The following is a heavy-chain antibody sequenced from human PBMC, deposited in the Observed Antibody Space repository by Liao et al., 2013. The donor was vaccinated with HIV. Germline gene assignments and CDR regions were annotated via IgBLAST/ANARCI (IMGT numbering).Heavy chain of an antibody. J-gene: IGHJ5*02. Sequence: QVQLQESGPGLVKPSETLSLTCIVSGGSISSYYWSWIRQPAGKGLEWIGRIYSSGSANYNPSLKSRVTMSVDTSKNQFSLKLSSVTAADTAVYYCARTDQYYDFWNGYENWFDPWGQGTLVTVSS. V-gene: IGHV4-4*07. CDR3: ARTDQYYDFWNGYENWFDP. D-gene: IGHD3-3*01. CDR2: IYSSGSA. CDR1: GGSISSYY.